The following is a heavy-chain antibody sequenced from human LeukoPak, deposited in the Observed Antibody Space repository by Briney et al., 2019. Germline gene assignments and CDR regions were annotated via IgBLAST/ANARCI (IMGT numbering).Heavy chain of an antibody. CDR1: GFTFSNFG. J-gene: IGHJ4*02. CDR3: AKDLPAAYFDY. CDR2: IRSDGGIK. Sequence: GGSLRLSCAASGFTFSNFGMHWVRQAPGKGLEWVAFIRSDGGIKYYADSVKGRFTISRDNSKNTLYLQMNSLRAEDTAVHYCAKDLPAAYFDYWGQGTLVTVSS. D-gene: IGHD2-2*01. V-gene: IGHV3-30*02.